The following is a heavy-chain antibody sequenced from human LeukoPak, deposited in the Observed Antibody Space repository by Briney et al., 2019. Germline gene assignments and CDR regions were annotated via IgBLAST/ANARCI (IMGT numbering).Heavy chain of an antibody. Sequence: GGSLRLSCIASGFTFSNNWMHWVRQAPGRGLVWVSRIYNDGTSTYYADSVKGRFTISRDNAKNTLYLQMNSLRADDTAVYYCARGHSSSWGVDSWGQGTLVAVSS. CDR2: IYNDGTST. V-gene: IGHV3-74*01. CDR1: GFTFSNNW. CDR3: ARGHSSSWGVDS. D-gene: IGHD6-13*01. J-gene: IGHJ4*02.